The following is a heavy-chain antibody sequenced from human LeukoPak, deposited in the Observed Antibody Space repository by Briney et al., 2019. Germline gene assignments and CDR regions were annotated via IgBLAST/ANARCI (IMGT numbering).Heavy chain of an antibody. CDR3: ASRIAAAGPL. D-gene: IGHD6-13*01. CDR2: ISAYNGNT. CDR1: GYTFTSYG. Sequence: ASVKVSCKASGYTFTSYGISWVRQAPGQGLEWMGWISAYNGNTNYAQKLQGRVTMTTDTSTSTVYMELSSLRSEDTAVYYCASRIAAAGPLWGQGTLVTVSS. V-gene: IGHV1-18*01. J-gene: IGHJ4*02.